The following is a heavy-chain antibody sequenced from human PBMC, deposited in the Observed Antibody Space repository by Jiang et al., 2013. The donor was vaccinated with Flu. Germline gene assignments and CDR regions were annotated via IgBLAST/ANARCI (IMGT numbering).Heavy chain of an antibody. V-gene: IGHV4-39*01. CDR2: IYYSGST. Sequence: KPSETLSLTCTVSGGSISSSSYYWGWIRQPPGKGLEWIGSIYYSGSTYYNPSLKSRVTISVDTSKNQFSLKLSSVTAADTAVYYCARMGYYDSSGHDDAFDIWGQGTMVTVSS. CDR1: GGSISSSSYY. D-gene: IGHD3-22*01. CDR3: ARMGYYDSSGHDDAFDI. J-gene: IGHJ3*02.